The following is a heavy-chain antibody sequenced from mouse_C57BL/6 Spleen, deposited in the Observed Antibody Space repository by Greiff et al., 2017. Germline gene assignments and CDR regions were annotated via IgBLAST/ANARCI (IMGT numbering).Heavy chain of an antibody. V-gene: IGHV14-4*01. Sequence: EVQLQESGAELVRPGASVKLSCTASGFNIKDDYMHWVKQRPEQGLEWIGWIDPENGDTEYASKFQGKATITADTSSNTAYLQLSSLTSEDTAVYYCTTGDDYDDGDYGGQGTTLTVTS. CDR3: TTGDDYDDGDY. CDR1: GFNIKDDY. J-gene: IGHJ2*01. CDR2: IDPENGDT. D-gene: IGHD2-4*01.